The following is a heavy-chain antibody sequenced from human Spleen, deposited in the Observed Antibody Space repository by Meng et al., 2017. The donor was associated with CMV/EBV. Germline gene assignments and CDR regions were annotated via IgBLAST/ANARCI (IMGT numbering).Heavy chain of an antibody. CDR3: ARRWYDFWSGYLGYYYGMDV. J-gene: IGHJ6*02. CDR1: GYTFISYY. Sequence: ASVKVSCKASGYTFISYYMNWVRQAPGQGLEWMGRINPSGGSTSYAQKFRGRLTMTRETSTSTVYMELSSLRSEDTAVYYGARRWYDFWSGYLGYYYGMDVWGQGTTVTVSS. CDR2: INPSGGST. D-gene: IGHD3/OR15-3a*01. V-gene: IGHV1-46*01.